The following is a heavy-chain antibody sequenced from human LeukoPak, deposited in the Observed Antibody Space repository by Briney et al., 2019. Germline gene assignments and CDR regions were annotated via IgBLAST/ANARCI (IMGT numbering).Heavy chain of an antibody. Sequence: SETLSLTCTVSGGSISSDYWSWIRQPPGKGLEWLGYISYTGSANYNPSVKSRVIISGDTSKKQFSLRLSSVTAADSAVYYCARQGTYGSAPFDIWGQGTMVTVSS. J-gene: IGHJ3*02. V-gene: IGHV4-59*08. CDR3: ARQGTYGSAPFDI. CDR2: ISYTGSA. CDR1: GGSISSDY. D-gene: IGHD3-10*01.